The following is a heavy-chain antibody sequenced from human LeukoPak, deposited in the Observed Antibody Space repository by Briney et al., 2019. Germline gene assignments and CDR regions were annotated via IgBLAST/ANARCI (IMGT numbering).Heavy chain of an antibody. V-gene: IGHV1-46*01. CDR1: GYTFTSYY. J-gene: IGHJ4*02. CDR3: ARGVVVGEPFDY. Sequence: ASVKVSCKVSGYTFTSYYMHWVRQAPGQRLEWMGIINPSGGSTSYAQKFQGRVTMTRDTSTSTVYMELSSLGSEDTAVYYCARGVVVGEPFDYWGQGTLVTVSS. CDR2: INPSGGST. D-gene: IGHD2-21*01.